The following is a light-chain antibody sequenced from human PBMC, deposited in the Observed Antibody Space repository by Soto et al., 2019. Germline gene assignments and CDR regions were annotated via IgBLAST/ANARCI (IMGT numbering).Light chain of an antibody. CDR1: QTVASN. J-gene: IGKJ2*01. CDR2: GAS. Sequence: EIVMTQSPATLSVSPGERATLSCRASQTVASNLAWYQQKPGQAPRLLIHGASTRATAVSARFSGSGSVTEFTLAISSLQSEDFAVYYCQQYHNWPPQYTFGQGTKLQIK. CDR3: QQYHNWPPQYT. V-gene: IGKV3-15*01.